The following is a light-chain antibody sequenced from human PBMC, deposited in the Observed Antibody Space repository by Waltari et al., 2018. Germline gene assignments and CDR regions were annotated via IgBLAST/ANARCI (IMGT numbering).Light chain of an antibody. J-gene: IGLJ2*01. Sequence: SYVVTPSPSVSVAQGETARITCGGDNIGSTRVPWYQQRPGQAPVLFISYDGDRPSGIPERFSGSNSGNTATLTISWVEAEDEADYYCLVWHSTIDHQGVFGGGTKLTVL. CDR1: NIGSTR. V-gene: IGLV3-21*04. CDR2: YDG. CDR3: LVWHSTIDHQGV.